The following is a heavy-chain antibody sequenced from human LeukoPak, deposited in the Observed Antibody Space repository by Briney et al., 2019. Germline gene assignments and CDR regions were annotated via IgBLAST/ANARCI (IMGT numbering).Heavy chain of an antibody. D-gene: IGHD3-3*01. CDR3: ARGRTIFGVVIIPYYYYMDV. CDR2: INHSGSA. J-gene: IGHJ6*03. Sequence: SETLSLTCAVYGGSFSGYYWSWIRQPPGKGLEWIGEINHSGSANYNPSLKSRVTISVDTSKNQFSLKLSSVTAADTAVYYCARGRTIFGVVIIPYYYYMDVWGKGTAVTVSS. CDR1: GGSFSGYY. V-gene: IGHV4-34*01.